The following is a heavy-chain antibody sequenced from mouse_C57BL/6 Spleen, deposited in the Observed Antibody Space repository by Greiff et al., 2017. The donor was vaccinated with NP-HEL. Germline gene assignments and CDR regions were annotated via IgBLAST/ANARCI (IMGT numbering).Heavy chain of an antibody. J-gene: IGHJ2*01. CDR1: GYTFTSYW. CDR3: ARGYYYGSSYCDY. D-gene: IGHD1-1*01. CDR2: IHPNSGST. V-gene: IGHV1-64*01. Sequence: QVQLQQPGAELVKPGASVKLSCKASGYTFTSYWMHWVKQRPGQGLEWIGMIHPNSGSTNYNEKFKSQATLTVDKSSSTAYMQLSSLTSDDSAVYYCARGYYYGSSYCDYWGQGTTLTVSS.